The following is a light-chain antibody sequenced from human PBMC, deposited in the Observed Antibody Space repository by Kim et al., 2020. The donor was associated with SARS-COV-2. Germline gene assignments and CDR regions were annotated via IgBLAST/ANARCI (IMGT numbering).Light chain of an antibody. CDR3: QQYDNWPRT. CDR1: QNVLGN. J-gene: IGKJ1*01. CDR2: VAS. Sequence: VSPGERVPLSCRASQNVLGNVPWYYQKGGQTPRLLIYVASTRATDVPARFSGSGSGTEFTFTISSLQSEDSGIYYCQQYDNWPRTFGQGTKVDIK. V-gene: IGKV3-15*01.